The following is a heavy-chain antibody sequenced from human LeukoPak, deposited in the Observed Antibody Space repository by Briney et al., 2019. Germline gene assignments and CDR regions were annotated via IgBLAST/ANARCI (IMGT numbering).Heavy chain of an antibody. V-gene: IGHV3-7*03. CDR3: ARGYSSGWYRK. CDR1: AFTSTIHW. CDR2: IKQDGSEK. J-gene: IGHJ4*02. D-gene: IGHD6-19*01. Sequence: GRSLRLSCAASAFTSTIHWMSWDRQAPRKGLGWVANIKQDGSEKYYGDSVKGRFTISRNNANNSLYLQMNSLRAEDTVVYYWARGYSSGWYRKWGQGTLVTVSS.